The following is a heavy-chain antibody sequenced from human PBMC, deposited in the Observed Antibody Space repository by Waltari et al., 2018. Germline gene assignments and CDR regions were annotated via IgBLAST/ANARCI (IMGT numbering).Heavy chain of an antibody. Sequence: EVQLLESGGGLVQPGGSLRLSCAASGFTFRSYAMSWVRQAPGKGLEWVSAISGSGGSTYYADAVKGRFTISRDNSKNTLYLQMNSLRAEDTDVYYCAKDLSGTVTTFDYWGQGTLVTVSS. CDR2: ISGSGGST. J-gene: IGHJ4*02. CDR1: GFTFRSYA. V-gene: IGHV3-23*01. D-gene: IGHD4-17*01. CDR3: AKDLSGTVTTFDY.